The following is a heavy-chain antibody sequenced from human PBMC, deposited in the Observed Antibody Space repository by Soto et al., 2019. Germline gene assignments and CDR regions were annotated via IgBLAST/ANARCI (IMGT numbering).Heavy chain of an antibody. Sequence: GASVKVSCKASGYTFTSYAMHWVRQAPGQRLEWMGWINDGKGNTKYSQKFQGRVTLTRDTSASTAYMELSSLSSEDTAVYYCARAGDDCSTTSCYMIDYWGQGSLVTVSS. CDR1: GYTFTSYA. CDR3: ARAGDDCSTTSCYMIDY. CDR2: INDGKGNT. D-gene: IGHD2-2*01. J-gene: IGHJ4*02. V-gene: IGHV1-3*01.